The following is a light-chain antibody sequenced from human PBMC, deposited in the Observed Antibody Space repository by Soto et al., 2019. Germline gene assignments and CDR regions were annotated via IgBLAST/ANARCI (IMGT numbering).Light chain of an antibody. V-gene: IGLV2-14*01. CDR3: SSYTSTSTPYV. J-gene: IGLJ1*01. CDR2: EVN. CDR1: SSDVGAYNY. Sequence: QSALTQPASVSGSPGQSITISCTGTSSDVGAYNYVSWYQHHPGKAPKLLIFEVNNRPSGVSNRFSGSKSGTTASLTISGLQVEDEADYYCSSYTSTSTPYVFGTGTKLTVL.